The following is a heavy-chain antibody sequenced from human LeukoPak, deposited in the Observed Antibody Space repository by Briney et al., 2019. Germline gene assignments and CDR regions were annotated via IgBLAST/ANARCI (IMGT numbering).Heavy chain of an antibody. V-gene: IGHV3-30*02. J-gene: IGHJ3*02. Sequence: QTGGSLRLSCAASGFTFSNAWMSWVRQAPGKGLEWVAFIRYDGSNKYYADSVKGRFTISRDNSKNTLYLQMNSLRAEDTAVYYCPKDVSGVPWNSDAFYIWGQRTIVSASS. CDR2: IRYDGSNK. D-gene: IGHD1-7*01. CDR1: GFTFSNAW. CDR3: PKDVSGVPWNSDAFYI.